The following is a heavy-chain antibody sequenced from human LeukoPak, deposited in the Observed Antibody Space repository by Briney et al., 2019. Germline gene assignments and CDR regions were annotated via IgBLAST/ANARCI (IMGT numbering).Heavy chain of an antibody. Sequence: SETLSLTCAVYGGSFSGYYWSWIRQPPGKGLEWIGEINHSGSTNYNPSLKSRVTISVDTSKNQFSLKLSSVTAADTAVYYCARGLRLVRGAHDGMDVWGKGTAVTVSS. V-gene: IGHV4-34*01. CDR1: GGSFSGYY. J-gene: IGHJ6*04. D-gene: IGHD3-10*01. CDR2: INHSGST. CDR3: ARGLRLVRGAHDGMDV.